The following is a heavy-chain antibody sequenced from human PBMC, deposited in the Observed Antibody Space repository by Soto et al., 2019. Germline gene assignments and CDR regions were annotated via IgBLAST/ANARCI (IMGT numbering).Heavy chain of an antibody. V-gene: IGHV1-18*01. CDR2: ISAYNGNT. CDR1: GYTFTSYG. Sequence: ASVKVSCKASGYTFTSYGISWVRQAPGQGLEWMGWISAYNGNTNYAQKLQGRVTMTTDTSTSTAYMELRSLRSDDTAVYYCARSVRFTNYYYYGMGVWGQGPTVTISS. CDR3: ARSVRFTNYYYYGMGV. J-gene: IGHJ6*02. D-gene: IGHD2-2*01.